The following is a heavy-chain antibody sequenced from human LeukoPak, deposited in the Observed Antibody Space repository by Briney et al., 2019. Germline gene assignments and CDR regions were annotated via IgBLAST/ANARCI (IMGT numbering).Heavy chain of an antibody. CDR1: GGSFSGYY. CDR2: IYHSGST. CDR3: ARDRGGRAS. J-gene: IGHJ4*02. Sequence: SETLSLTCAVYGGSFSGYYWSWIRQPPGKGLEWIGYIYHSGSTYYNPSLKSRVTISVDRSKNQFSLKLSSVTAADTAVYYCARDRGGRASWGQGTLVTVSS. V-gene: IGHV4-34*01. D-gene: IGHD6-13*01.